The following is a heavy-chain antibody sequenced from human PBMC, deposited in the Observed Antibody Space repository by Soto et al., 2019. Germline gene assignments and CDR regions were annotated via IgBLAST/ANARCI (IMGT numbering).Heavy chain of an antibody. CDR3: ASGASRWYPYDFDS. CDR2: IIPYYNTL. D-gene: IGHD6-13*01. Sequence: QAQVVQSGAEVRKPGSSVKLSCKASEGTFNSYAIAWVRQAPGQGLEWMGGIIPYYNTLNYAQKFQDRVTITADDSPNTVYMELSSRRSDETAVYFCASGASRWYPYDFDSWAQGTLVTVSA. V-gene: IGHV1-69*01. J-gene: IGHJ4*02. CDR1: EGTFNSYA.